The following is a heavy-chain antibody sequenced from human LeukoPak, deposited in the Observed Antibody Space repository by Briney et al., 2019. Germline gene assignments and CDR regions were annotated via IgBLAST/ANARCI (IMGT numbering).Heavy chain of an antibody. J-gene: IGHJ4*02. D-gene: IGHD3-10*01. CDR1: GFTFNSYA. CDR2: ISYDGSNK. V-gene: IGHV3-30*04. CDR3: ARGGGAMVRGVFFDY. Sequence: GGSLRLSCAASGFTFNSYAMHWVRQAPGKGLEWVALISYDGSNKYYADSVKGRFTISRDNSKNTLYLQMNSLRAEDTAVYYCARGGGAMVRGVFFDYWGQGTLVTVSS.